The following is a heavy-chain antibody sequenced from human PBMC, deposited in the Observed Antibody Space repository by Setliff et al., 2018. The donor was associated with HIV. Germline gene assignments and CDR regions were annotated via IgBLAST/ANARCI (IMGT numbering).Heavy chain of an antibody. Sequence: GASVKVSCKASGYTFTTYPMHWVRQAPGQGLEWMGVINTSGGSAGYAEKFRGRVTMTRDTSTNTVYMDLRNLRSEDTAVYYCARNQGDSSGWCAGDFWGHGTLVTVSS. CDR1: GYTFTTYP. V-gene: IGHV1-46*01. CDR2: INTSGGSA. J-gene: IGHJ4*01. D-gene: IGHD6-19*01. CDR3: ARNQGDSSGWCAGDF.